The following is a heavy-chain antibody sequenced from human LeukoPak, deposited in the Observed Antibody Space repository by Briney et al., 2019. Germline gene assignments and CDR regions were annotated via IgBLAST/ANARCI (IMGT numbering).Heavy chain of an antibody. Sequence: SVKVSCKASGGTFISYAISWVRQAPGQGLEWMGGIIPIFGTANYAQKFQGRVTITTDESTSTAYMELSSLRSEDTAVYYCARDSWGAVAGTLDYWGQGTLVTVSS. CDR1: GGTFISYA. D-gene: IGHD6-19*01. CDR2: IIPIFGTA. V-gene: IGHV1-69*05. CDR3: ARDSWGAVAGTLDY. J-gene: IGHJ4*02.